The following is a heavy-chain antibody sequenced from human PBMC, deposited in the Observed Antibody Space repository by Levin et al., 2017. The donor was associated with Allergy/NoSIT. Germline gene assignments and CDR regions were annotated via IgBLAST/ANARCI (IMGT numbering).Heavy chain of an antibody. CDR1: GFTFSSHG. V-gene: IGHV3-33*01. Sequence: GESLKISCAASGFTFSSHGMHWVRQGPGKGLEWVAVIWYDGSNKNYADSVKGRFTISRDNSKNTLYLQMNSLRAEDTAVYYCARVGYCRGGSCDSTFDYWGQGTLVTVSS. CDR2: IWYDGSNK. J-gene: IGHJ4*02. D-gene: IGHD2-15*01. CDR3: ARVGYCRGGSCDSTFDY.